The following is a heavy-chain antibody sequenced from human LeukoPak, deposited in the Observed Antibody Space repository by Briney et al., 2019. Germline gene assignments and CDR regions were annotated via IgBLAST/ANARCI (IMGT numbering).Heavy chain of an antibody. D-gene: IGHD6-19*01. CDR3: AKDMRSSGWYGFDY. CDR1: GFTFSGAW. Sequence: GGSLRLSCTASGFTFSGAWMTWVRQAPGKGLEWVANIREDGTEKNYVDSVKGRFTISRDNAKNSLYLQMNSLRAEDMALYYCAKDMRSSGWYGFDYWGQGTLVTVSS. J-gene: IGHJ4*02. V-gene: IGHV3-7*03. CDR2: IREDGTEK.